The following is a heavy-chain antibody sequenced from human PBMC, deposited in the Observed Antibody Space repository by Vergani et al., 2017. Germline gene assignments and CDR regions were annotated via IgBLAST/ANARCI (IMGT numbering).Heavy chain of an antibody. CDR1: GFTFSSYS. V-gene: IGHV3-21*01. Sequence: EVQLVESGGGLVKPGGSLRLSCAASGFTFSSYSMNWVRQAPGKGLEWVSSISSSSSYIYYADSVKGRFTISRDNAKNSLYLQMNSLRAEDTAVYYCARDHRYSYGYVHCYGMDVWGQGTTVTVSS. CDR3: ARDHRYSYGYVHCYGMDV. J-gene: IGHJ6*02. CDR2: ISSSSSYI. D-gene: IGHD5-18*01.